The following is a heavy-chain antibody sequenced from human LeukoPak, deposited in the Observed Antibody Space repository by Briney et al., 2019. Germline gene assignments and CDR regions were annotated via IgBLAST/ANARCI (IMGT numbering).Heavy chain of an antibody. Sequence: SSETLSLTCTVSGGSISSYYWSWIRQPPGKGLEWIGYIYYSGSTNYNPSLKSRVTISVDTSKNQFSLKLSSVTAADTAVYYCARDSGSGGSGSYYYYYYYMDVWGKGTTVTVSS. CDR3: ARDSGSGGSGSYYYYYYYMDV. V-gene: IGHV4-59*01. J-gene: IGHJ6*03. CDR1: GGSISSYY. CDR2: IYYSGST. D-gene: IGHD3-10*01.